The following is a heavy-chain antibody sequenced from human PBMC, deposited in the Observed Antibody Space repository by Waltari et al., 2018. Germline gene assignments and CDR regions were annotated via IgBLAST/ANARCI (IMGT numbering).Heavy chain of an antibody. CDR3: GSSSDYYYGMDV. Sequence: QVQLVQSGAEVKKPGASVKVSCKASGYTFTSYDINWVRQATGQGLEWMGWRNPNSGNTGYAQKFQGRVTMTRNTSISTAYMELSSLRSEDTAVYYCGSSSDYYYGMDVWGQGTTVTVSS. D-gene: IGHD6-6*01. J-gene: IGHJ6*02. V-gene: IGHV1-8*01. CDR1: GYTFTSYD. CDR2: RNPNSGNT.